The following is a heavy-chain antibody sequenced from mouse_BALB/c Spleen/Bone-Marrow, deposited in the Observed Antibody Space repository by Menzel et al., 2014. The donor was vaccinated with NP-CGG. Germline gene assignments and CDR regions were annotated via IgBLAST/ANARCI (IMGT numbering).Heavy chain of an antibody. CDR3: ARDYYYAMDY. J-gene: IGHJ4*01. D-gene: IGHD2-4*01. CDR1: GYSFTGHF. Sequence: SGYSFTGHFMNWVMQSHGKSLEWIGRINPYNGDTFYNQKFKGKATLTADKSSSTAYMQLSSLTSEDSAVYYCARDYYYAMDYWGQGTSVTVSS. CDR2: INPYNGDT. V-gene: IGHV1-20*01.